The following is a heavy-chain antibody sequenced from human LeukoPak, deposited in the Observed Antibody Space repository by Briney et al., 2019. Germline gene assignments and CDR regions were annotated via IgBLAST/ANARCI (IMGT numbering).Heavy chain of an antibody. CDR2: ISGSGGST. V-gene: IGHV3-23*01. CDR1: GFTFSSYA. Sequence: PGGSLRLSCAASGFTFSSYAMSWVRQAPGKGLEWVSAISGSGGSTYYADSVKGRFTISRDNSKNTLYLQMNSLRAEDTAVYYCAKVGSYDFWSGPYHYFDYWGQGTLVTVSS. CDR3: AKVGSYDFWSGPYHYFDY. J-gene: IGHJ4*02. D-gene: IGHD3-3*01.